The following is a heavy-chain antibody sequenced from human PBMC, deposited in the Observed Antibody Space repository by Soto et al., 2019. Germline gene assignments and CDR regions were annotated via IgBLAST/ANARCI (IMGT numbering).Heavy chain of an antibody. CDR1: GHTFSAYY. V-gene: IGHV1-2*02. CDR2: INPNSGGT. J-gene: IGHJ6*02. Sequence: ASVKVSCKSSGHTFSAYYIHWVRQAPGQGLEWMGWINPNSGGTNYAQKFQGRVTMTRDTSSRTVYMELSRLTSDDTGIYYCARIKWGLDHYSGMDVWGQGTAVTVSS. D-gene: IGHD4-4*01. CDR3: ARIKWGLDHYSGMDV.